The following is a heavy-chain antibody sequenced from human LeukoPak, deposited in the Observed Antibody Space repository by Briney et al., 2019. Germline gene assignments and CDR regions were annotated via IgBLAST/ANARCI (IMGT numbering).Heavy chain of an antibody. CDR1: GFTFSSYA. Sequence: GGSLRLPCAASGFTFSSYAMSWVRQAPGKGLEWVSAISGSGGSTYYADSVKGRFTISRDNSKNTLYLQMNSLRAEDTAVYYCAKGGTYDFWSAYYFDYWGQGTLVTVSS. CDR3: AKGGTYDFWSAYYFDY. CDR2: ISGSGGST. D-gene: IGHD3-3*01. J-gene: IGHJ4*02. V-gene: IGHV3-23*01.